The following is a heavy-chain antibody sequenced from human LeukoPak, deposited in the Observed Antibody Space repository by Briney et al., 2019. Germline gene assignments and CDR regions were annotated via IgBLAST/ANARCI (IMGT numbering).Heavy chain of an antibody. Sequence: GESLKISCKGSGYSFTSYWIGWVRQMPGKGLEWMGIISPGDSDTRYSPSFQGQVTFSADKSISTAYLQWSSLNASDTAVYYCARHGYYYDSSGYPNVDYWGQGTLVTVSS. V-gene: IGHV5-51*01. D-gene: IGHD3-22*01. CDR3: ARHGYYYDSSGYPNVDY. CDR2: ISPGDSDT. CDR1: GYSFTSYW. J-gene: IGHJ4*02.